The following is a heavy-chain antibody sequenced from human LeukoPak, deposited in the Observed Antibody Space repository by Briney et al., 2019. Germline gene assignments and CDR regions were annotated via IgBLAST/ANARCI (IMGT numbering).Heavy chain of an antibody. V-gene: IGHV4-61*01. Sequence: SETLSLTCTVSGYSITSGYYWGWIRQPPGKGLEWIGFIYYRGSTNYNPSLESRVTISVDTSKNRFSLKLSSVTAADTAVYYCARDRYSGYDGFGAFDIWGQGTMVTVSS. D-gene: IGHD5-12*01. J-gene: IGHJ3*02. CDR2: IYYRGST. CDR1: GYSITSGYY. CDR3: ARDRYSGYDGFGAFDI.